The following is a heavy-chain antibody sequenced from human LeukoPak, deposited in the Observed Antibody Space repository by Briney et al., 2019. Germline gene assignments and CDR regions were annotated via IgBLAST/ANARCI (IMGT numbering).Heavy chain of an antibody. CDR1: GGSISSGGYY. CDR3: ARGGMGATFLY. D-gene: IGHD1-26*01. J-gene: IGHJ4*02. CDR2: IYYSGST. V-gene: IGHV4-31*03. Sequence: SETLSLTCTVSGGSISSGGYYWSWIRQHPGKGLEWIGYIYYSGSTYYNPSLESRVTISVDTSKNQFSLKLSSVTAADTAVYYCARGGMGATFLYWGQGTLVTVSS.